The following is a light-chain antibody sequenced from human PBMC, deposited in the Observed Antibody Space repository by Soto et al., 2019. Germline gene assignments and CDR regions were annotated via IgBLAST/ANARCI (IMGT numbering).Light chain of an antibody. V-gene: IGKV3D-15*01. CDR2: GAS. CDR3: QHSGT. Sequence: EIVMTQSPATLSVSPGERATLSCRASQSVSSNLAWYQQKPGQAPRLLIYGASTRATGIPARFSGSGSGTEFTLTISSLQPDDFATYYCQHSGTFGQGTKVEIK. CDR1: QSVSSN. J-gene: IGKJ1*01.